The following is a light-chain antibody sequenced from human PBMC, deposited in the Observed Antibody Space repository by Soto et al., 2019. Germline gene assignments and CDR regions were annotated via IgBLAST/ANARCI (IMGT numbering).Light chain of an antibody. Sequence: IQLTQSPSSLSTSVGDRVTITCRASQGVSGSLAWYQQKSGKAPKLLIYAASTLQSGVPSRFSGGGSGTDFTLTISSLQPEDFATYYCQQLNSYPFTFGQGTRLEIK. CDR3: QQLNSYPFT. J-gene: IGKJ5*01. CDR1: QGVSGS. V-gene: IGKV1-9*01. CDR2: AAS.